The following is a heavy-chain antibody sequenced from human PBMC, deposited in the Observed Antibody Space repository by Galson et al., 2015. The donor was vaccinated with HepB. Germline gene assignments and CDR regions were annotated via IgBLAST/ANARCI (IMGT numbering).Heavy chain of an antibody. CDR2: FDPEDGET. J-gene: IGHJ4*02. V-gene: IGHV1-24*01. CDR3: ARRSPNTHDFWSGYLLGYFDY. Sequence: SVKVSCKVSGYTLTELSMHWVRQAPGKGLEWMGGFDPEDGETIYAQKFQGRVTMTEDTSTDTAYMELSSLRSDDTAVYYCARRSPNTHDFWSGYLLGYFDYWGQGTLVTVSS. CDR1: GYTLTELS. D-gene: IGHD3-3*01.